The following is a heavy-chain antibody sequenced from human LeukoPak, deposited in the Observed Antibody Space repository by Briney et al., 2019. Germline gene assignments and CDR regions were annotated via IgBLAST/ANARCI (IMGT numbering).Heavy chain of an antibody. Sequence: PGGSLRLSCAASGFTFSSYSMNWVRQAPGKGLEWVSSISSSSSHIYYADSVNGRFTTSRENTKNSLYLQMNSLRAEETAVYYCASKFTTGWYSSWGQGTLVTVSS. D-gene: IGHD6-19*01. CDR3: ASKFTTGWYSS. CDR2: ISSSSSHI. CDR1: GFTFSSYS. J-gene: IGHJ5*02. V-gene: IGHV3-21*01.